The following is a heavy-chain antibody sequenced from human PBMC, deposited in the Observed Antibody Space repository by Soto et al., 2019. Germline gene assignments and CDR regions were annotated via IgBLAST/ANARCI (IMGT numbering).Heavy chain of an antibody. J-gene: IGHJ4*02. CDR1: GFAFSNAW. Sequence: EVQLVESGGGLVKPGGSLRLSCAASGFAFSNAWMSWVRQAPGKGLEWVGRIKSKTDGGTTDYAAPVKGRFTISRDDSKNTLYLQMNSLKTEDTAVYYCTTRDYGDRFDYWGQGTLVTVSS. V-gene: IGHV3-15*01. D-gene: IGHD4-17*01. CDR2: IKSKTDGGTT. CDR3: TTRDYGDRFDY.